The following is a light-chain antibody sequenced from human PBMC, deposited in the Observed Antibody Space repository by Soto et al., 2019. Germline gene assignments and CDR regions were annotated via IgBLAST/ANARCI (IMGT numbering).Light chain of an antibody. CDR2: KAS. J-gene: IGKJ1*01. CDR1: PTIRTC. V-gene: IGKV1-5*03. Sequence: DIQITQSPSTLSVSVGDRVTITCYASPTIRTCLAWYQQKPEKAPKRLIYKASTVESAVPSRFSGSGSGTEFTLTISGLQPEDFATNYGQKYNSYSQTFGKGTKV. CDR3: QKYNSYSQT.